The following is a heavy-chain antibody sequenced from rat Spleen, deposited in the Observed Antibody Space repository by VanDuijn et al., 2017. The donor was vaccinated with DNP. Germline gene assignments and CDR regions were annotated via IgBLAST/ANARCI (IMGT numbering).Heavy chain of an antibody. V-gene: IGHV5-29*01. J-gene: IGHJ2*01. Sequence: EVQLVESGGGLVQPGRSLKLSCVASGFTFRNYGMAWVRQAPTEGLEWVASISYEGSSTYYGDSVKGRFTISRDNAKNTLYLQMNSLRSEDTATYSGARGLPGSPFDYWGQGVMVTVSS. CDR3: ARGLPGSPFDY. CDR1: GFTFRNYG. D-gene: IGHD1-4*01. CDR2: ISYEGSST.